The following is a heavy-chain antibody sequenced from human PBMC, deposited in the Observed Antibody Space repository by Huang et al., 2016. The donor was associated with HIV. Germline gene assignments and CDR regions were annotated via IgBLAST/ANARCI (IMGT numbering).Heavy chain of an antibody. J-gene: IGHJ4*02. D-gene: IGHD4-17*01. CDR1: GYTFTNYD. CDR3: ARSAYGDLDY. Sequence: QVHLVQSGAEVKKPGASVKVSCKASGYTFTNYDINWVRQAPGRGLEWRGWMNPNTGNTGFAQRFQGRVTMTRKTSITTAYMELTSLTSEDTAVYYCARSAYGDLDYWGLGTLVIVSS. V-gene: IGHV1-8*02. CDR2: MNPNTGNT.